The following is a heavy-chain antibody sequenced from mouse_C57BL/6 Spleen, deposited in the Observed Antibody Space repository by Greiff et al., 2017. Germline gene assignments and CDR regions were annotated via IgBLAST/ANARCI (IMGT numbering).Heavy chain of an antibody. CDR3: ARARRDYFDY. CDR2: IDPSDSYP. J-gene: IGHJ2*01. CDR1: GYTFTSYW. V-gene: IGHV1-69*01. Sequence: QVQLQQPGAELVMPGASVKLSCKASGYTFTSYWMHWVKQRPGQGLEWIGEIDPSDSYPNYNQKFKGKSTLTVDKSSSTAYMQLSSLTSEDSAVYYCARARRDYFDYWGQGTTLTVSS.